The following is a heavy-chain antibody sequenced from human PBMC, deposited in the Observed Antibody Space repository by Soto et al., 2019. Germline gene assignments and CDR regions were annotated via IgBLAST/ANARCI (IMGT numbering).Heavy chain of an antibody. CDR3: AKSIADQDAFDI. CDR2: ISGSGGST. J-gene: IGHJ3*02. Sequence: GWSLRLSCAASGFTFSSYAMSWVRQAPGKGLEWVSAISGSGGSTYYADSVKGRFTISRDNSKNTLYLQMNSLRAEDTAVYYCAKSIADQDAFDIWGQGTMVTVSS. CDR1: GFTFSSYA. V-gene: IGHV3-23*01. D-gene: IGHD6-6*01.